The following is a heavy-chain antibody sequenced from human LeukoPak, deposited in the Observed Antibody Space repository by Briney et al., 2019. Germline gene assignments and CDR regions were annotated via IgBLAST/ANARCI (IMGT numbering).Heavy chain of an antibody. CDR1: GITFKNYD. D-gene: IGHD2-8*01. J-gene: IGHJ4*02. CDR3: AKDSPFNDYPDF. Sequence: GGSLRLSCAASGITFKNYDMSWVRQAPGKGLEWVSTTSGRGGSKDYADSVKGRFTISRDNSKNTLYLQMNSLRGEDTAVYYCAKDSPFNDYPDFWGQGTLVTVSS. CDR2: TSGRGGSK. V-gene: IGHV3-23*01.